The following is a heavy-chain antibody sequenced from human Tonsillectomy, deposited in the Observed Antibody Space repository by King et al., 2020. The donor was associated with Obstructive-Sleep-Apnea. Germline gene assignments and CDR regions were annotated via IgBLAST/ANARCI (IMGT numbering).Heavy chain of an antibody. J-gene: IGHJ5*02. V-gene: IGHV4-34*01. D-gene: IGHD6-13*01. CDR2: IKHSGST. Sequence: VQLQQWGAGLLKPSETLSLTCAVVGGSFSDYYGNWSRQHTGKGLEWIGEIKHSGSTIYNPSLESRVTISVDTSKNQFSLKLNSVNAADTAVYYGARGSGAAAVNWFDPWGQGTLVTVAS. CDR3: ARGSGAAAVNWFDP. CDR1: GGSFSDYY.